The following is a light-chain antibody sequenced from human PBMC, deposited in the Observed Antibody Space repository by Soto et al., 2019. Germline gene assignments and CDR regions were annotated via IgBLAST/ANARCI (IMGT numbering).Light chain of an antibody. J-gene: IGLJ2*01. CDR2: ASS. Sequence: QSALTQPASVSGSPGQSITISCTGTSSDVGGYNYVSWYQHHAGKAPRLMIYASSNRPSGVSHRFSGSRSGNTASLTISGLQAEDEADYYCQCYDARLGGSGLFGGGTKVTVL. CDR3: QCYDARLGGSGL. V-gene: IGLV2-14*01. CDR1: SSDVGGYNY.